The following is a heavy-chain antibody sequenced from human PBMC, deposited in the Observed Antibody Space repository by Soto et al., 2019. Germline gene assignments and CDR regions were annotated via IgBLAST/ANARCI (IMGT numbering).Heavy chain of an antibody. J-gene: IGHJ4*02. V-gene: IGHV1-69*01. D-gene: IGHD3-3*01. CDR3: ASPLKWSGYYIAFDY. CDR1: GATFSSFA. Sequence: QVQLLQSGAEVKKPGSSVKVSCKASGATFSSFAFSWVRQAPGQGLEWMGVIIPIFDTISYAQKCQGRVTITAEESTRTAYMQLNSLTSDDTAVYYCASPLKWSGYYIAFDYWGQGTLVIVSS. CDR2: IIPIFDTI.